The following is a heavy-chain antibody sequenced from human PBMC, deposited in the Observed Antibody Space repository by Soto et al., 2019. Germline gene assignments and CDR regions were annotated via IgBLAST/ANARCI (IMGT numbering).Heavy chain of an antibody. CDR1: GFSFSTYA. Sequence: QVQLVESGGGVVQPGRSLRLSCAASGFSFSTYAMHWVRQAPGKGLEWVALISYNGNTKYYPDSVKVRFTISRDNSKNTLYLQMNSLKAEDTAKFYCAKGHFRNYDFGMDVLGQGTMVIVSS. V-gene: IGHV3-30*18. J-gene: IGHJ6*02. CDR3: AKGHFRNYDFGMDV. CDR2: ISYNGNTK.